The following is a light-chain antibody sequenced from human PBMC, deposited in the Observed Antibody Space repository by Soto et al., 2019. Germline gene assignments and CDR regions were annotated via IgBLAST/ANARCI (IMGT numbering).Light chain of an antibody. V-gene: IGKV3-11*01. J-gene: IGKJ4*01. Sequence: ELVLTHSPATLSLSPGERATLSCRASQSVSSYLAWYQQKPGQAPRLLIYDASNRATGIPARFSGSGSGTDFTLTISSLEPEDFAVYYCQQRSNWVSFGGGTKVDIK. CDR2: DAS. CDR1: QSVSSY. CDR3: QQRSNWVS.